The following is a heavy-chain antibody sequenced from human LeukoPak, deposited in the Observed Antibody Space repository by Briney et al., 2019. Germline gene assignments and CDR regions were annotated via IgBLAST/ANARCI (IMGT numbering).Heavy chain of an antibody. J-gene: IGHJ4*02. V-gene: IGHV3-64D*09. CDR2: INDNGGRT. Sequence: GGSLRLSWSASGXTFSSYAMHWVPQAPGKGLEYVSGINDNGGRTHYGDSVKGRFRISRDNSKNTLHLQMTALRAEDTALYYCVKDVAGSYAFDYWGQGILVSVAS. CDR3: VKDVAGSYAFDY. CDR1: GXTFSSYA. D-gene: IGHD1-26*01.